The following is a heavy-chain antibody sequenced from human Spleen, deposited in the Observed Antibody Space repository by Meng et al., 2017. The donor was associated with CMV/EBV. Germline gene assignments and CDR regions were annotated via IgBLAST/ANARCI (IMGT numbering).Heavy chain of an antibody. V-gene: IGHV1-8*01. J-gene: IGHJ6*02. Sequence: ASVKVSCKASGYTFTTYDFNWVRQVTGQGLEWMGWMNPNSGHTGYAQKFQGRVTMTRNTSTSTAYMELNSLRSEDTAVYYCARQCSGGSCYSDPPPYYYYGMDVWGQGTTVTVSS. CDR2: MNPNSGHT. CDR1: GYTFTTYD. D-gene: IGHD2-15*01. CDR3: ARQCSGGSCYSDPPPYYYYGMDV.